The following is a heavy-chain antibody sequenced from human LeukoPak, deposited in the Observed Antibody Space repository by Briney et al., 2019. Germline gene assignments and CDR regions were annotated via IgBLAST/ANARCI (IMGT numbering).Heavy chain of an antibody. J-gene: IGHJ6*04. CDR1: GGSISSSSYY. V-gene: IGHV4-39*07. Sequence: PSETLSLTCTVSGGSISSSSYYWGWIRQPPGKGLEWIGSIYYSGSTYYNPSLKSRVTLSIDTSKNQFSLKLSSVTAADTAVYCCATAPTTVMRMDVWGKGTTVTVSS. D-gene: IGHD4-11*01. CDR2: IYYSGST. CDR3: ATAPTTVMRMDV.